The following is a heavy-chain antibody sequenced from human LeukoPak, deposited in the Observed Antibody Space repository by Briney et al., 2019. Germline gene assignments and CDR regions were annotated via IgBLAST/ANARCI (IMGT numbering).Heavy chain of an antibody. D-gene: IGHD6-19*01. Sequence: ASVKVSCKASGYTFTSYYMHWVRQAPGQGLEWMGIINPSGGSTSYAQKFQGRVTMTRDTSTSTVYMELSSLRSEDTAMYYCASTYSGIAVAGFYFDYWGQGTLVTVSS. CDR1: GYTFTSYY. V-gene: IGHV1-46*01. J-gene: IGHJ4*02. CDR2: INPSGGST. CDR3: ASTYSGIAVAGFYFDY.